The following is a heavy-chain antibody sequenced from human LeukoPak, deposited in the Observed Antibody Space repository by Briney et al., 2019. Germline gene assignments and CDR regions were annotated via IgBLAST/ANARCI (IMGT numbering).Heavy chain of an antibody. Sequence: SGPALVKPTQTLTLTCTFSGFSLSTSGMCVSWIRQPPGKALEWLALIDWDDDKYYSTSLKTRLTISKDTSKNQVVLTMTNMDPVDTATYYYARIQVTTTIRGIDAFDIWGQGTMVTVSS. CDR3: ARIQVTTTIRGIDAFDI. CDR2: IDWDDDK. CDR1: GFSLSTSGMC. V-gene: IGHV2-70*01. D-gene: IGHD4-11*01. J-gene: IGHJ3*02.